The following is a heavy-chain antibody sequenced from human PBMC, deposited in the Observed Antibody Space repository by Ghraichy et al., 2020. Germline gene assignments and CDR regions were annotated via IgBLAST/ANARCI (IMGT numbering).Heavy chain of an antibody. CDR2: ICSDVDGCGT. CDR1: GFTVSSDY. D-gene: IGHD4-11*01. Sequence: GGSLRLSCAASGFTVSSDYMNWVRQAPGRGLEWVSTICSDVDGCGTKYADSVKGRFTISRDNSKNTLDLQMNYLRAEDTAVHYCVRHDYLENWGQGTLVTVSS. CDR3: VRHDYLEN. V-gene: IGHV3-53*01. J-gene: IGHJ4*02.